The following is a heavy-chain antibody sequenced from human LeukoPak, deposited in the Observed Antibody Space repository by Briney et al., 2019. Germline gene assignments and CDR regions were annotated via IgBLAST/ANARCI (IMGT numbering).Heavy chain of an antibody. CDR3: ASPTRQGMIFNWFDP. J-gene: IGHJ5*02. D-gene: IGHD3-22*01. Sequence: AWVTVTFKGSGYTFTNYAMNEVRQPPGQGLEWMGWINTNTESTWDDQVFSRRFVLSLDTYVSMTYLQINRLKAEATATYYCASPTRQGMIFNWFDPWGQGTLVTVSS. V-gene: IGHV7-4-1*04. CDR2: INTNTEST. CDR1: GYTFTNYA.